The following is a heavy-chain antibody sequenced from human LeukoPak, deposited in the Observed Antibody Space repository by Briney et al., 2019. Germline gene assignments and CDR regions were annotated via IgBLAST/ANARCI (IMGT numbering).Heavy chain of an antibody. V-gene: IGHV3-21*01. CDR1: GFTFSHYG. CDR2: ISTSSSYI. Sequence: GGSLRLSCAASGFTFSHYGMNWVRQAPGKGLEWVSSISTSSSYIYYADSVKGRFTISRDNAKNSLYLQMNSLRAEDTAVYYCARVGGNIVTTTEGYFDYWGQGTLVTVSS. J-gene: IGHJ4*02. D-gene: IGHD5-12*01. CDR3: ARVGGNIVTTTEGYFDY.